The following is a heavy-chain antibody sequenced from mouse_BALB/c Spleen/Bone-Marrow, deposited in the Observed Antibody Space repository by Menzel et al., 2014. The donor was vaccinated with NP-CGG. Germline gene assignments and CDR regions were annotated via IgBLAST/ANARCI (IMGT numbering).Heavy chain of an antibody. V-gene: IGHV1-80*01. Sequence: VQLQQSGAELVRPGSSVKISCKASGYAFSLYWVNWVKQRPGQGLEWIGQIYPGDDDTDYNGKFKGKATLTADRSSSTAYMQLGSLTSEDSAVYFYARGGISIDYWGHGTTLTVSS. CDR1: GYAFSLYW. CDR3: ARGGISIDY. CDR2: IYPGDDDT. J-gene: IGHJ2*01.